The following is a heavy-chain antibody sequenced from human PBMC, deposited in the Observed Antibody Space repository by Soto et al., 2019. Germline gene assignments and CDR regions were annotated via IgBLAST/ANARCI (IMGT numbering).Heavy chain of an antibody. CDR1: GYTFTSYR. CDR2: SSAHNGNT. CDR3: RRDTVIALPDA. Sequence: QVQLVQCGAEAKKPGAAVKVSCKASGYTFTSYRITWVRQAPGQGLEWMGWSSAHNGNTKYAQKLQRRVTMTTDTSTSTAYMEVRSLRSADTAVYYWRRDTVIALPDAWGEGTLVTVSS. V-gene: IGHV1-18*01. D-gene: IGHD3-10*01. J-gene: IGHJ4*02.